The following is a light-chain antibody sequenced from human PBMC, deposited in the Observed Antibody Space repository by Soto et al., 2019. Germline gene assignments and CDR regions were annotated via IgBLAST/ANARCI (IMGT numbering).Light chain of an antibody. CDR3: QQYNSYSPRT. J-gene: IGKJ1*01. V-gene: IGKV1-5*03. CDR2: KAS. CDR1: QSISSW. Sequence: DIQMTQSPSTLSASVGDRVTITCRASQSISSWLAWYQQKPGKAPKLLIYKASSLDSGVPARFSGSGSGTEFTLTISSLQPDDFATYYCQQYNSYSPRTFGQGTKVEIK.